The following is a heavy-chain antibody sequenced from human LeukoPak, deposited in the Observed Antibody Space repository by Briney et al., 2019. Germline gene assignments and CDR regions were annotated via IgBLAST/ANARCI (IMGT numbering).Heavy chain of an antibody. CDR1: GFTVSSNY. D-gene: IGHD2-2*02. J-gene: IGHJ3*02. CDR2: IYSDGTT. V-gene: IGHV3-66*01. CDR3: ARDAYCSSTSCYSAFDI. Sequence: GGSLRLSCAASGFTVSSNYMSWVRQAPGQGLEWVSVIYSDGTTYYADSVKGRFIVSRDNSKNTLYLEMNSLSAEDTAVYYCARDAYCSSTSCYSAFDIWGQGTMVTVSS.